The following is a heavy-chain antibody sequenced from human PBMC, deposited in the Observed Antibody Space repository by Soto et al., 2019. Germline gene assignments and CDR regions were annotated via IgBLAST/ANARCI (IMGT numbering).Heavy chain of an antibody. D-gene: IGHD4-17*01. Sequence: SVKVSCKASGSTSSTFGISWVRQAPGQGLEWMGGIIPFFGTARYSQKFEDRITITADESTNTVYMDLRSLTSEDTAIYYCAKSAPMDAGDKYYYDFWGQGALVTVSS. J-gene: IGHJ4*02. CDR3: AKSAPMDAGDKYYYDF. CDR2: IIPFFGTA. CDR1: GSTSSTFG. V-gene: IGHV1-69*13.